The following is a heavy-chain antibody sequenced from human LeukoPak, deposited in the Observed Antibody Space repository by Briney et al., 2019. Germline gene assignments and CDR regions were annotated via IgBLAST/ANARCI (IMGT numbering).Heavy chain of an antibody. V-gene: IGHV3-72*01. D-gene: IGHD4-17*01. CDR1: GFTFSDHY. CDR3: ARGPTVTFNYHYGMDV. CDR2: TRTKGKDYTT. Sequence: GSLRLSCATSGFTFSDHYMDWVRQAAGKGLEWVARTRTKGKDYTTEYAAFVKGRFTVSRDESMHSLYLQMNSLKPEDTAVYYCARGPTVTFNYHYGMDVWGQGTTVTVSS. J-gene: IGHJ6*02.